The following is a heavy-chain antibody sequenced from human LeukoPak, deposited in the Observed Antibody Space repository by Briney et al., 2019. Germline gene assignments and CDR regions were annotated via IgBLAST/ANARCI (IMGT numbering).Heavy chain of an antibody. CDR2: IYYSGST. CDR1: GGSISSSSYY. CDR3: ARTTEAHSWRTRYYDYYMDV. J-gene: IGHJ6*03. V-gene: IGHV4-39*07. Sequence: PSETLSLTCTVSGGSISSSSYYWGWIRQPPGKGLEWIGSIYYSGSTNYNSSLKSRVTISVDPSKNQFSLKLSSVTAADTAVYYCARTTEAHSWRTRYYDYYMDVWGKGTTVTVSS. D-gene: IGHD6-13*01.